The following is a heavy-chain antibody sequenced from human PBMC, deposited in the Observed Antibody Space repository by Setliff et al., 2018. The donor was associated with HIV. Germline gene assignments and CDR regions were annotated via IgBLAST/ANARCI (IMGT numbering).Heavy chain of an antibody. CDR3: ARFHPYWYDDNGYYGYYFDC. CDR1: GGSLGGYY. D-gene: IGHD3-22*01. J-gene: IGHJ4*02. CDR2: INESGST. Sequence: PSETLSLTCAVHGGSLGGYYWTWIRQPPGKGLEWIGEINESGSTNYNPSLKSPITISVDTSKNQFSLKLSSVTAADTAVYYCARFHPYWYDDNGYYGYYFDCWGQGTLVTVSS. V-gene: IGHV4-34*01.